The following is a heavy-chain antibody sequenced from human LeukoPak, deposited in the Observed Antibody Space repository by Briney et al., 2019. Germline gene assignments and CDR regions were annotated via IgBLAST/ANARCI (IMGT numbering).Heavy chain of an antibody. CDR3: AKGSKAVLFTRDHYMDV. CDR1: GFTFSSYW. CDR2: IKSDGSST. V-gene: IGHV3-74*01. Sequence: GGSLRLSCVASGFTFSSYWMHWVRQAPGKGLVWVSRIKSDGSSTSYADSVKGRFTISRDNSKNTLYLQMNSLRAEDTAVYFCAKGSKAVLFTRDHYMDVWGKGTTVTISS. D-gene: IGHD6-19*01. J-gene: IGHJ6*03.